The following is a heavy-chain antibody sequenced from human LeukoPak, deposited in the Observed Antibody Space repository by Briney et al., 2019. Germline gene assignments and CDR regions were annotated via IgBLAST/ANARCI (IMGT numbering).Heavy chain of an antibody. J-gene: IGHJ4*02. D-gene: IGHD4-17*01. CDR2: IRFDESDK. Sequence: GGSLRLSCAASGFTFSSYDMHWVRQAPGKGLEWVAFIRFDESDKYYADSVNGRFTISRDNSKNTIHLQMNSLRPDDTAVYYCARGDAVTTFGSWGQGALVTVSS. CDR1: GFTFSSYD. V-gene: IGHV3-30*02. CDR3: ARGDAVTTFGS.